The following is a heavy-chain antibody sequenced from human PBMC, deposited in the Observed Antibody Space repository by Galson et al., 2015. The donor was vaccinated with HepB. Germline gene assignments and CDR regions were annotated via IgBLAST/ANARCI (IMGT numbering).Heavy chain of an antibody. CDR1: GFTFSDYY. D-gene: IGHD3-3*01. J-gene: IGHJ4*02. Sequence: LRLSCAASGFTFSDYYMSWIRQAPGKGLEWIGEINHSGRPDYNPSLKSRVTISVDTSKNQLTVNLRSVTAADTAVYYCARYFRNGYYSFDQWGQGTLVTVSS. CDR3: ARYFRNGYYSFDQ. CDR2: INHSGRP. V-gene: IGHV4-34*01.